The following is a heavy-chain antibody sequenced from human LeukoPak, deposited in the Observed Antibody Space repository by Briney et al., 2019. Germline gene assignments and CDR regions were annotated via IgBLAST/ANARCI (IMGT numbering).Heavy chain of an antibody. Sequence: GGSLRLSCAASGFTFSSYWMSWVRQAPGKGLGWVANIKQDGSEKYYVDSVKGRFTISRDNAKNSLYLQMNSLRAEDTAVYYCARRTLAAAGTKNYYYYYYGMDVWGQGTTVTVSS. J-gene: IGHJ6*02. D-gene: IGHD6-13*01. CDR3: ARRTLAAAGTKNYYYYYYGMDV. CDR2: IKQDGSEK. V-gene: IGHV3-7*01. CDR1: GFTFSSYW.